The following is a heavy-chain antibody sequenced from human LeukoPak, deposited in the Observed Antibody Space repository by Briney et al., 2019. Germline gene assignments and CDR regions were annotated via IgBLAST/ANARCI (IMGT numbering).Heavy chain of an antibody. Sequence: GGSLRLSCAASGFTFSSYGMHWVRQAPGKGLEWVSSISSSSSYIYYADSVKGRFTISRDNAKNSLYLQMNSLRAEDTAVYYCAREPGERSSGWPRFDYWGQGTLVTVSS. CDR3: AREPGERSSGWPRFDY. CDR2: ISSSSSYI. CDR1: GFTFSSYG. D-gene: IGHD6-19*01. J-gene: IGHJ4*02. V-gene: IGHV3-21*01.